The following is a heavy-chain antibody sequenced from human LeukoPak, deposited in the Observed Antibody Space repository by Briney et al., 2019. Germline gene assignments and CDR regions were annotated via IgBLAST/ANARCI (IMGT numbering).Heavy chain of an antibody. J-gene: IGHJ4*02. D-gene: IGHD3-22*01. CDR2: INWNGGST. CDR1: GFTFDDYG. Sequence: PGGSLSLSCAASGFTFDDYGMSWVRQAPGKGLEWVSGINWNGGSTGYADSVKGRFAISRDNAKNSLYLQMNSLRAEDTALYYCARAWRDYYDSSGYYDYWGQGTLVTVSS. CDR3: ARAWRDYYDSSGYYDY. V-gene: IGHV3-20*04.